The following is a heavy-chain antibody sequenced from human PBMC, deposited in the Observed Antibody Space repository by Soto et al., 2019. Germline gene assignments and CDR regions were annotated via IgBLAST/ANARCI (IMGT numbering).Heavy chain of an antibody. D-gene: IGHD6-13*01. V-gene: IGHV3-23*01. Sequence: GGSLRLSCAASGLTFSSYAMSWVRQAPGKGLEWVSGISGSGGSTYYADSVKGRFTISRDNSKNTPYLQMNSLRAEDTAVYYCAKDLGYSSSWYFDYWGQGTLVTVSS. J-gene: IGHJ4*02. CDR3: AKDLGYSSSWYFDY. CDR1: GLTFSSYA. CDR2: ISGSGGST.